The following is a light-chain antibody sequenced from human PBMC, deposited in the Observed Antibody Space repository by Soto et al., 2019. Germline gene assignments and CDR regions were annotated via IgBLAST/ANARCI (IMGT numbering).Light chain of an antibody. V-gene: IGKV1-5*03. CDR1: QSISSW. Sequence: DIQMIQSPSTLSASVGDRVTITCRASQSISSWLAWYQHKPGKAPNLLIYKASTLESGVPSRFSGSGSGTEFTLTVSSLQPDDFATYYCQQYDSYPLTFGEGTKVEIK. CDR3: QQYDSYPLT. J-gene: IGKJ4*01. CDR2: KAS.